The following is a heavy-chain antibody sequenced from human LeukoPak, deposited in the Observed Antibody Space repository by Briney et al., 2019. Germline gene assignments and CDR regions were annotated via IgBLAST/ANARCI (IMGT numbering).Heavy chain of an antibody. J-gene: IGHJ4*02. CDR1: GFTFSSYS. V-gene: IGHV3-48*01. CDR3: ARDRSIDY. CDR2: ISSSSSTI. Sequence: GGSLRLPCAASGFTFSSYSMNWVRQAPGKGLEWVSYISSSSSTIYYADSVKGRFTISRDNAKNSLYLQMNSLRAEDTAVYYCARDRSIDYWGQGTLVTVSS.